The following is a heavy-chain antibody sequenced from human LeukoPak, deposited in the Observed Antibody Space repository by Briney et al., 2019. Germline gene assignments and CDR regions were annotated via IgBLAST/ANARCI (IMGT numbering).Heavy chain of an antibody. CDR1: GYTFTSYG. J-gene: IGHJ5*02. CDR3: ARDMTTDNGDTINWFDP. CDR2: ISAYNGNT. D-gene: IGHD4-17*01. Sequence: ASVKVSCKASGYTFTSYGISWVRQAPGQGLEWMGWISAYNGNTNYAQKLQGRVTMTTDTSTSTAYMELRSLRSDDTAVYYCARDMTTDNGDTINWFDPWGQGTLVTVSS. V-gene: IGHV1-18*01.